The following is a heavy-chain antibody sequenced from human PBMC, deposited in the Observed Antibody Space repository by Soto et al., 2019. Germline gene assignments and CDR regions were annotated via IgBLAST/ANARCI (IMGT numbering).Heavy chain of an antibody. D-gene: IGHD3-3*01. Sequence: ASVKVSCKVSGYTLTELSMHWVRQAPGKGLEWMGGFDPEDGETIYAQKFQGRVTMTEDTSTDTAYMELSSLRSEDTAVYYCATLPQITIFGVVNYYFDYWGQGTLVTVSS. CDR1: GYTLTELS. J-gene: IGHJ4*02. CDR3: ATLPQITIFGVVNYYFDY. V-gene: IGHV1-24*01. CDR2: FDPEDGET.